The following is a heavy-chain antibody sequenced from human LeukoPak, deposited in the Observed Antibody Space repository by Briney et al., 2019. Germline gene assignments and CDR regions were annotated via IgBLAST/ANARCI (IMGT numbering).Heavy chain of an antibody. Sequence: PGGSLRLSCAASGFTSSSYGMHWVRQAPGKGLEWVAVISYDGSNIYYVDSVKGRFTISRDNAKNSLYLQMDSLRAEDTAVYYCARDPGRQYSSVADVWGQGTTVTVSS. J-gene: IGHJ6*02. V-gene: IGHV3-30*03. CDR3: ARDPGRQYSSVADV. CDR1: GFTSSSYG. CDR2: ISYDGSNI. D-gene: IGHD6-19*01.